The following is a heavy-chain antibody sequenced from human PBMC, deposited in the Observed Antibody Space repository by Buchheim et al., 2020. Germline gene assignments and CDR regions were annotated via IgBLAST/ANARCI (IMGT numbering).Heavy chain of an antibody. J-gene: IGHJ3*02. D-gene: IGHD3-22*01. CDR3: ARVRIVVVIEDGMGRPWGAFDT. CDR2: IYYSGST. CDR1: GGSISSGDYY. V-gene: IGHV4-30-4*01. Sequence: QVQLQESGPGLVKPSQTLSLTCTVSGGSISSGDYYWSWIRQPPGKGLEWIGYIYYSGSTYYNPSLKSRVTISVDTSKNQFSLKLSSVTAADTAVYYCARVRIVVVIEDGMGRPWGAFDTWGQGT.